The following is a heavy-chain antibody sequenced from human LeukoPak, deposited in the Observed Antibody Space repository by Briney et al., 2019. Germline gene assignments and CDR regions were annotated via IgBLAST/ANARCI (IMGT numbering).Heavy chain of an antibody. CDR3: ARDDGYNLVEGY. J-gene: IGHJ4*02. D-gene: IGHD5-24*01. Sequence: SVKFSCKASGGTFSSYAISWVRQAPGQGLEWMGRIIPIFGTANYAQKFQGRVTITTDESTSTAYMELSSLRSEDTAVYYCARDDGYNLVEGYWGQGTLVTVSS. V-gene: IGHV1-69*05. CDR1: GGTFSSYA. CDR2: IIPIFGTA.